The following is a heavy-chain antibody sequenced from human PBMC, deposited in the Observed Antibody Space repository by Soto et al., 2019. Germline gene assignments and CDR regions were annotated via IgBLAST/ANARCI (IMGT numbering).Heavy chain of an antibody. CDR2: IYSGGST. J-gene: IGHJ6*02. V-gene: IGHV3-53*01. Sequence: PGGSLRLSCAASGFTVSTHYMSWVRQAPGKGLEWVSDIYSGGSTYYADSVKGRFTISRDNSKNTLYLQMSSLRADAKAVYYCAHMAVWAQWTAVTAS. CDR3: AHMAV. CDR1: GFTVSTHY.